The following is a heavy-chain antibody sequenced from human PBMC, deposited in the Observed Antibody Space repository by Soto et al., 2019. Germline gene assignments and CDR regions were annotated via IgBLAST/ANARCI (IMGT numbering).Heavy chain of an antibody. CDR2: ISGSGGST. CDR1: GFTFSSYA. V-gene: IGHV3-23*01. CDR3: ATHPTITMIVVYYFDY. J-gene: IGHJ4*02. Sequence: QTGGSLRLSCAASGFTFSSYAMSWVRQAPGKGLEWVSAISGSGGSTYYADSVKGRFTISRDNSKNTLYLQMNSLRAEDTAVYYCATHPTITMIVVYYFDYWGQGTLVTVSS. D-gene: IGHD3-22*01.